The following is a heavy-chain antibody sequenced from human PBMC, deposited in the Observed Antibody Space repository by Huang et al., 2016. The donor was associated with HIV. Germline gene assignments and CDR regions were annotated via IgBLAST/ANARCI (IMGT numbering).Heavy chain of an antibody. CDR2: IFPDDSDT. J-gene: IGHJ4*02. D-gene: IGHD6-6*01. CDR1: GYSFSSYW. Sequence: VQLVQSGAEVKKPGESLKISCKGSGYSFSSYWIAWVLQMPGKGLEWMGIIFPDDSDTTYSPSFEGQVTISADKSIGTAYLQWSSLKASDTAMYYCARRFSSSSGYFDYWGQGSLVTVSS. V-gene: IGHV5-51*01. CDR3: ARRFSSSSGYFDY.